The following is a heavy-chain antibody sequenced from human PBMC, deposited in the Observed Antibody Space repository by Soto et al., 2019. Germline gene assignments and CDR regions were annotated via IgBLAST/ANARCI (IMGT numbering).Heavy chain of an antibody. CDR2: IYHSGST. J-gene: IGHJ4*02. CDR3: ARAAIEYSSSPSSFDY. CDR1: GGSISSGGYS. D-gene: IGHD6-6*01. Sequence: NPSETLSLTCAVSGGSISSGGYSWSWSRQPPGKGLEWIGYIYHSGSTYYNPSLKSRVTIPVDRSKNQFSLKLSSVTAADTAVYYCARAAIEYSSSPSSFDYWGQGTLVTVSS. V-gene: IGHV4-30-2*01.